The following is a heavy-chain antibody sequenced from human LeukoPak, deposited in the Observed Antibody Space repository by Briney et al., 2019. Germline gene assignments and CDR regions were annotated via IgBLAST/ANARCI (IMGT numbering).Heavy chain of an antibody. V-gene: IGHV4-34*01. CDR3: ARLEVPYSSSWYGNLFWWFDP. D-gene: IGHD6-13*01. CDR2: INHSGST. CDR1: GGSFSGYY. Sequence: SETLSLTCAVYGGSFSGYYWSWIRQPPGKGLEWIGEINHSGSTNYNPSLKSRVTISVDTSKNQFSLKLSSVTAADTAVYYCARLEVPYSSSWYGNLFWWFDPWGQGTLVTVSS. J-gene: IGHJ5*02.